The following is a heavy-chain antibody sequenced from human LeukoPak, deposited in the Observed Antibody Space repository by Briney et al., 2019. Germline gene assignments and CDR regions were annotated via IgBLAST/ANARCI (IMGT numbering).Heavy chain of an antibody. CDR2: IYYSGST. J-gene: IGHJ5*02. V-gene: IGHV4-59*12. CDR1: GGSISSYY. CDR3: ATSFSGSYYNWFDP. D-gene: IGHD1-26*01. Sequence: SETLSLTCTVSGGSISSYYWSWIRQPPGKGLEWIGYIYYSGSTNYNPSLKSRVTISVDTSKNQFSLKLSSVTAADTAVYYCATSFSGSYYNWFDPWGQGTLVTVSS.